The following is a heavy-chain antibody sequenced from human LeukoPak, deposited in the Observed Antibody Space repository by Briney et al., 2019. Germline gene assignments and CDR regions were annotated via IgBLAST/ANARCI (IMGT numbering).Heavy chain of an antibody. D-gene: IGHD3-10*01. V-gene: IGHV3-21*01. CDR3: ARAHRNRITMVRGVNFDY. CDR1: GFTFSSYS. Sequence: AGGSLRLSCAASGFTFSSYSMNWVRQAPGKGLEWVSSISSSSSYIYYADSVKGRFTISRDNAENSLYLQMNSLRAEDTAVYYCARAHRNRITMVRGVNFDYWGQGTLVTVSS. J-gene: IGHJ4*02. CDR2: ISSSSSYI.